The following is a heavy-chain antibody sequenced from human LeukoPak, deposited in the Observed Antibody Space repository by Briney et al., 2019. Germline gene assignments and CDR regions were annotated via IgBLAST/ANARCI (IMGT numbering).Heavy chain of an antibody. CDR3: AKDKGITMIVVVIFDF. J-gene: IGHJ4*02. Sequence: PGGSLRLSCAASGFTFSSYATSWVRQAPGKGLEWVSAISGSGGSTYYADSVKGRFTISRDNSKNTLYLQMNSLRAEDTAVYYCAKDKGITMIVVVIFDFWGQGTLVTVSS. V-gene: IGHV3-23*01. CDR2: ISGSGGST. CDR1: GFTFSSYA. D-gene: IGHD3-22*01.